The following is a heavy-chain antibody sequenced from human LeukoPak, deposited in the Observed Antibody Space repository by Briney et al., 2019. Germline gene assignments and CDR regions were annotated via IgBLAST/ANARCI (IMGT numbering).Heavy chain of an antibody. CDR3: ARHFSGRSSGSYRGFRWFDP. J-gene: IGHJ5*02. CDR2: INHSGGT. V-gene: IGHV4-34*01. CDR1: GGSFSGFY. Sequence: PSETLSLTCAVYGGSFSGFYWSWIRQPPGKGLEWIGDINHSGGTNYIPSLKSRVTISVDTSKNQFSLKLSSVTAADTAVYYCARHFSGRSSGSYRGFRWFDPWGQGTLVTVSS. D-gene: IGHD1-26*01.